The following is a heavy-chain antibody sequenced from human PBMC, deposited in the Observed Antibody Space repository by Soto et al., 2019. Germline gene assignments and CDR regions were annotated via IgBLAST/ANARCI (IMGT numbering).Heavy chain of an antibody. D-gene: IGHD3-10*01. CDR2: IYYIGST. J-gene: IGHJ4*02. Sequence: PSETLSLTCTVSGGSISSGDYYWSWIRHPPGKGLEWIGYIYYIGSTYYNPSLKSRVTISVDTSKNQFSLKLSSVTAADTAVYYCARGRGYYGSGRVGYFVYWGPGTMMTV. CDR1: GGSISSGDYY. CDR3: ARGRGYYGSGRVGYFVY. V-gene: IGHV4-30-4*01.